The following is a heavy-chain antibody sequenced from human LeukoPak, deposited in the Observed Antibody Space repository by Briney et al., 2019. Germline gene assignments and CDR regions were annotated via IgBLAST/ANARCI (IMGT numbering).Heavy chain of an antibody. CDR3: AKDRGSGSYLFLDS. Sequence: GGSLRLSCAASGFTFDDYAMHWVRQAPGKGLEWVSYINWNSVNIAYADSVKGRFTISRDNAKNSLFLQMSSLRAEDTALYYCAKDRGSGSYLFLDSWGQGTLVTVSS. D-gene: IGHD3-10*01. V-gene: IGHV3-9*01. CDR2: INWNSVNI. CDR1: GFTFDDYA. J-gene: IGHJ4*02.